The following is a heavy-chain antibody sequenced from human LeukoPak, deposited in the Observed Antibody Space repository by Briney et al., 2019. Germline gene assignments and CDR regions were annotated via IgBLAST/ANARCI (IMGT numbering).Heavy chain of an antibody. CDR2: IYYSGST. J-gene: IGHJ5*02. CDR3: AREIRYCSSTSCYPEGNWFDP. Sequence: SETLSLTCTVSGGSISSYYWSWIRQPPGKGLGWIGYIYYSGSTNYNPSLKSRVTISVDTSKNQFSLKLSSVTAADTAVYYCAREIRYCSSTSCYPEGNWFDPWGQGTLVTVSS. D-gene: IGHD2-2*01. V-gene: IGHV4-59*01. CDR1: GGSISSYY.